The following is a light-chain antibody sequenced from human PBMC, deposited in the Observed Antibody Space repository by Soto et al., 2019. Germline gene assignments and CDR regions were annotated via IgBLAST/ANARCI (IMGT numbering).Light chain of an antibody. Sequence: QSALTQPASVSGSPGQSITISCTGTSSDVGGYTFVSWYQQHPGKAPKLLIYEVSNRPSGISNRFSGSKSGNTASLTISGPPAEDEADYYCTSYTTSSTVIFGGGTKLTVL. CDR2: EVS. CDR3: TSYTTSSTVI. CDR1: SSDVGGYTF. V-gene: IGLV2-14*01. J-gene: IGLJ2*01.